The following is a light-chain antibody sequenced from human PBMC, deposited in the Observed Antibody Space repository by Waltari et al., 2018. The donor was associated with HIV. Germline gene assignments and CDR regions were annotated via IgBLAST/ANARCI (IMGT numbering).Light chain of an antibody. J-gene: IGKJ4*01. V-gene: IGKV4-1*01. CDR2: WAS. CDR1: QSVFYSSNNKNY. Sequence: DIVMTQSPESLAVSLGERATIKCKSSQSVFYSSNNKNYLSWYQQKPGQPPKLIIYWASSRQSGGPDRFSGSGSGTDFTLTISSLQAEDVAVYFCQQTYTIPPTFGGGTKVEIK. CDR3: QQTYTIPPT.